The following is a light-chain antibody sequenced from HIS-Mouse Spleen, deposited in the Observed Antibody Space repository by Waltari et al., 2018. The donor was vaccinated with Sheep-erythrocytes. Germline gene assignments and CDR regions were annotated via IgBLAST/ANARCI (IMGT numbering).Light chain of an antibody. CDR3: SAYAGSNPVV. CDR1: SSDVGGYNY. Sequence: QSALTQPPSASGSPGQSVTISCTGTSSDVGGYNYVSWYQQHPGKAPKLMIYEVSKRPSGGRYRFSGSKSGNTASLTVSGLQAEDEDDYYCSAYAGSNPVVFGGGTKLTVL. J-gene: IGLJ2*01. CDR2: EVS. V-gene: IGLV2-8*01.